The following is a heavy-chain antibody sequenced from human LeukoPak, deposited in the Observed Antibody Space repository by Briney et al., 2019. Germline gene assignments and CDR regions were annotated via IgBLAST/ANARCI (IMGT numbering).Heavy chain of an antibody. J-gene: IGHJ5*02. V-gene: IGHV4-38-2*01. CDR2: IYHSGST. D-gene: IGHD3-3*01. CDR1: GYSISSGYY. Sequence: PSETLSPTCAVSGYSISSGYYWGWIRQPPGKGLEWIGTIYHSGSTYYNPSLKSRVTISVDRSKNQFSLKLSSVTAADTAVYYCARRSSAFDPWGQGTLVTVSS. CDR3: ARRSSAFDP.